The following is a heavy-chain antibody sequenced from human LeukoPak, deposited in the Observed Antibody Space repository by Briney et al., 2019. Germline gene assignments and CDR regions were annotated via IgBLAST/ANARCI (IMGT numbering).Heavy chain of an antibody. CDR1: GASVGSAGYY. Sequence: EASETLSLTCTVSGASVGSAGYYWSWIRQPPGRGLEWIGYIYYISNTNYNPSLKSRVTMSVDPSKNQFSLKLNSVTAADTAVYYCARTQSQSGSYRYYFGYWGQGTLVTVSS. CDR2: IYYISNT. J-gene: IGHJ4*02. V-gene: IGHV4-61*08. D-gene: IGHD1-26*01. CDR3: ARTQSQSGSYRYYFGY.